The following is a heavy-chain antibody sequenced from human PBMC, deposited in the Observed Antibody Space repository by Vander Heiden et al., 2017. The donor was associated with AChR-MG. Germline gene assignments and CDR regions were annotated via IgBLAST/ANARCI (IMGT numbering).Heavy chain of an antibody. D-gene: IGHD3-3*01. CDR2: INHSGST. CDR3: ARGRVVYYYGMDV. J-gene: IGHJ6*02. Sequence: QVQLQQWGAGLLKPSETLSLTCAVYRGSFSGYYWSWIRQPPGKGLEWIGEINHSGSTNYNPSLKSRVTISVDTSKNQFSLKLSSVTAADTAVYYCARGRVVYYYGMDVWGQGTTVTVSS. CDR1: RGSFSGYY. V-gene: IGHV4-34*01.